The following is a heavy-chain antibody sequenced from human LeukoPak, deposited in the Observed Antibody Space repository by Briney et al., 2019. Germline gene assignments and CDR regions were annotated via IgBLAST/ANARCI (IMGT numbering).Heavy chain of an antibody. V-gene: IGHV3-7*01. CDR3: ARDFRTGGY. Sequence: GGSLRLSCTASGFTFSNYWMNWVRQAPGKGLEWVANIKQDGSEKYYVDSVKGRFTISRDNAKNSLYLQMNSLRGEDTAIYYCARDFRTGGYWGQGTLVTVSS. CDR1: GFTFSNYW. J-gene: IGHJ4*02. CDR2: IKQDGSEK. D-gene: IGHD1-14*01.